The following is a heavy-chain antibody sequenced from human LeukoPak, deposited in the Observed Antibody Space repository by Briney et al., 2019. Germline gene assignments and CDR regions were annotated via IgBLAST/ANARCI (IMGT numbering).Heavy chain of an antibody. V-gene: IGHV1-24*01. Sequence: ASVKVSCEVSGYTLTELSMHWVRQAPGKGLEWMGGFDPEDGETIYAQKFQGRVTMTEDTSTDTAYMELSSLRSEDTAVYYCATVPSPHRYNYHYGMDAWGQGTTVIVSS. CDR3: ATVPSPHRYNYHYGMDA. J-gene: IGHJ6*02. CDR2: FDPEDGET. D-gene: IGHD1-20*01. CDR1: GYTLTELS.